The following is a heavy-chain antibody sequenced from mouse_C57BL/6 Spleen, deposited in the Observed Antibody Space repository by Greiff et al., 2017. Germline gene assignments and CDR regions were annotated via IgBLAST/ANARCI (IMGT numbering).Heavy chain of an antibody. J-gene: IGHJ4*01. CDR3: ARDDYDNYYAMDY. D-gene: IGHD2-4*01. CDR2: IHPNSGST. Sequence: VQLQQSGAELVKPGASVKLSCKASGYTFTSYWMHWVKQRPGQGLEWIGMIHPNSGSTNYNEKFKSKATLTVDKSSSTAYMQHSSLTSEGSAVYYCARDDYDNYYAMDYWGQGTSVTVSS. CDR1: GYTFTSYW. V-gene: IGHV1-64*01.